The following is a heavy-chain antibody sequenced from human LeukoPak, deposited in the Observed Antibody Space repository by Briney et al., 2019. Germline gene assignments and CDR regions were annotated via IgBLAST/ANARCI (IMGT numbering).Heavy chain of an antibody. CDR3: GRQVYSSGTYYFDY. D-gene: IGHD6-19*01. V-gene: IGHV1-18*01. CDR1: GYTFTKYN. Sequence: ASGKDSSKASGYTFTKYNTRWGPQAPGQGLEWMGWINAYNGNTNYDQILQGRVTMTTDTSTSTAYMELRSLRSDDTAVYYCGRQVYSSGTYYFDYWGQGTLVTVSS. J-gene: IGHJ4*02. CDR2: INAYNGNT.